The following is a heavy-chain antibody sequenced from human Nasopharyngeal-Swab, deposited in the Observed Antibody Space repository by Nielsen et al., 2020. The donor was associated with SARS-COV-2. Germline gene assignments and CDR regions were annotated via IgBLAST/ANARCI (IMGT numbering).Heavy chain of an antibody. CDR2: IYYSGST. J-gene: IGHJ3*02. V-gene: IGHV4-59*01. D-gene: IGHD6-19*01. CDR3: ARDPSPGIAVAGTGAFDI. CDR1: GGSISSYY. Sequence: SETLSPTCTVSGGSISSYYWSWIRQPPGKGLEWIGYIYYSGSTNYNPSLKSRVTISVDTSKNQFSLKLSSVTAADTAVYYCARDPSPGIAVAGTGAFDIWGQGTMVTVSS.